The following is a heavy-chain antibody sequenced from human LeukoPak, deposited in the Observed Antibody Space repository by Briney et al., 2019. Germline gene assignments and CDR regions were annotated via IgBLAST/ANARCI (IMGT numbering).Heavy chain of an antibody. J-gene: IGHJ4*02. CDR3: ARVAVGPPLFGY. V-gene: IGHV1-18*01. D-gene: IGHD6-19*01. CDR2: ISAYNGNT. CDR1: GYTFTSYG. Sequence: ASVKVSCKASGYTFTSYGISWVRQAPGQGLEWMGWISAYNGNTNYAQKFQGRVTITRDTSASTAYMELSSLRSEDTAVYYCARVAVGPPLFGYWGQGTLVTVSS.